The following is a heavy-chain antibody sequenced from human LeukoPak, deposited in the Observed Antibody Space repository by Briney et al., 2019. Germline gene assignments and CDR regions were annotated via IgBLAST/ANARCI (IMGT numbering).Heavy chain of an antibody. CDR1: GFTSSSYV. D-gene: IGHD5-12*01. Sequence: GSLRLSCAASGFTSSSYVMSWIRQPPGKGLEWIGYIHYSGSTKYNPSLKSRVTTAVDTSKNQFSLKLSSVTAADTAVYYCARRGSGNDLGGFDYWGQGTLVTVSS. V-gene: IGHV4-59*08. CDR3: ARRGSGNDLGGFDY. J-gene: IGHJ4*02. CDR2: IHYSGST.